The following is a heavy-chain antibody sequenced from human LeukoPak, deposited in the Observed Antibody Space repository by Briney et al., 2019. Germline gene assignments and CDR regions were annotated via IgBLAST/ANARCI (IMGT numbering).Heavy chain of an antibody. CDR3: ARGSTSGWPDYFDY. Sequence: GGSLTLPCAASGFTLSSYWMHWGRQAPGKGLVLVSRINGDGSSTPYANSVKGRFTISRDNAKNTLYLQMHSLRADDTAVYYCARGSTSGWPDYFDYWGQGSVVTVCS. V-gene: IGHV3-74*01. J-gene: IGHJ4*02. CDR1: GFTLSSYW. CDR2: INGDGSST. D-gene: IGHD6-19*01.